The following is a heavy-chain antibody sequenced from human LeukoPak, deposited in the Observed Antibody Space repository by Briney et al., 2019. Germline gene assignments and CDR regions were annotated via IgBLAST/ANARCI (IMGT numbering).Heavy chain of an antibody. J-gene: IGHJ4*02. CDR2: LSYDGSNK. CDR3: ANIPRGAARFDY. V-gene: IGHV3-30*18. D-gene: IGHD3-10*01. Sequence: SGGSLRLSCAASGFTFSSYVMNWVRQAPGKGLEWVAVLSYDGSNKYYADSVKGRFTISRDNSKNTLYLQMNSLRAEDTAVYYCANIPRGAARFDYWGQGTLVTVSS. CDR1: GFTFSSYV.